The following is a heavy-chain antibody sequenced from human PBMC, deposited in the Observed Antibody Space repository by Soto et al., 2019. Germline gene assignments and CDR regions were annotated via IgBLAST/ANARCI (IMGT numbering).Heavy chain of an antibody. CDR1: GFTFSSYE. J-gene: IGHJ4*02. CDR2: ISSSGSTI. D-gene: IGHD4-17*01. Sequence: EVQLVESGGGLVQPGGSLRLSCAASGFTFSSYEMNWVRQAPGKGLEWVSYISSSGSTIYYADSVKGRFTISRDNAKNSLYLQMNSLRAKDTAVYYCARVMTTVVTAFDYWGQGTLVTVSS. CDR3: ARVMTTVVTAFDY. V-gene: IGHV3-48*03.